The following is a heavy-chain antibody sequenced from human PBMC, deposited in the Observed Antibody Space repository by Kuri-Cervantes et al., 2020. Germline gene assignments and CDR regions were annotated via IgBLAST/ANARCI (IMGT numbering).Heavy chain of an antibody. V-gene: IGHV3-7*03. Sequence: GESLKISCVASGFTFSSYWMSWVRQAPGKGLEWVANIKEDGSEKYYVDSVKGRFTISRDNAQNSLYLQMNGLRVEDTAVYYCARDGVYYDSSGSYFDYWGQGTLVTVSS. D-gene: IGHD3-22*01. CDR1: GFTFSSYW. CDR3: ARDGVYYDSSGSYFDY. J-gene: IGHJ4*02. CDR2: IKEDGSEK.